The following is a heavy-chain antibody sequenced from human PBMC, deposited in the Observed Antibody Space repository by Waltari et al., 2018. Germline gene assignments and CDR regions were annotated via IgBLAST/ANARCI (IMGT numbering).Heavy chain of an antibody. Sequence: EVQLVESGGGLVQPGRSLRLSCVASGFTYDNYAMHWVRQAPGKGLEWVSGINWKSDNIGYADSVKGRFTISRDNAKNSLFLQMDSLRAEDTALYYCAKAFSGYDSRAYFRNYYFDNWGQGTLVTVSS. D-gene: IGHD3-22*01. CDR1: GFTYDNYA. J-gene: IGHJ4*02. V-gene: IGHV3-9*01. CDR3: AKAFSGYDSRAYFRNYYFDN. CDR2: INWKSDNI.